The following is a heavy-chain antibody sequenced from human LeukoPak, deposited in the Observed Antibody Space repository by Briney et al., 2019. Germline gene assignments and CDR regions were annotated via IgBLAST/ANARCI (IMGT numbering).Heavy chain of an antibody. Sequence: SETLSLTCTVSGYSISSGYYWGWIRQPPGKGLEWIGVYHVGTTDYNPSLKSRVTISVDTSKNQFSLKLSSVTAADTAVYYCARERGRSYGSVPYYYYYMDVWGKGTTVTVSS. CDR3: ARERGRSYGSVPYYYYYMDV. J-gene: IGHJ6*03. D-gene: IGHD5-18*01. CDR2: VYHVGTT. CDR1: GYSISSGYY. V-gene: IGHV4-38-2*02.